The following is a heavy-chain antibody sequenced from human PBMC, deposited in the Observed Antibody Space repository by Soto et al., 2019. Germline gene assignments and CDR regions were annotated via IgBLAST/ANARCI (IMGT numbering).Heavy chain of an antibody. CDR1: GYTFTSYG. Sequence: GASVKVSCKASGYTFTSYGFSSARQAPGQGLEWMGWINGYTGNTHYAQKFQGRVTITADESTSTAYMELSSLRSEDTAVYYCARDGDVWGQGTTVTVSS. CDR3: ARDGDV. V-gene: IGHV1-18*01. J-gene: IGHJ6*02. CDR2: INGYTGNT.